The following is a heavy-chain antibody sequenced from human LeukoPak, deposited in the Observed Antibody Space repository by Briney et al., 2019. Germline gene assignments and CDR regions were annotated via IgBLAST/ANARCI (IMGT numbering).Heavy chain of an antibody. D-gene: IGHD2-2*02. CDR3: AKVPAAIRGYFDY. J-gene: IGHJ4*02. CDR1: GFTFSSYA. Sequence: GRSLRLSCAASGFTFSSYAMSWVRQAPGRGLEWVSAISGSGGSTYYADSVKGRFTISRDNSKNTLYLQMNSLRAEDTAVYYCAKVPAAIRGYFDYWGQGTLVTVSS. CDR2: ISGSGGST. V-gene: IGHV3-23*01.